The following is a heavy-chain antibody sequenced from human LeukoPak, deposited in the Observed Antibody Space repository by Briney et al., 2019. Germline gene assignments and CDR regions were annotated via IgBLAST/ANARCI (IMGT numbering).Heavy chain of an antibody. Sequence: ASVKVSCRASGYXFTGYYIHWVRQAPGQGLEWVGWINPNSGGTNYAQKFQGRVTMTRDTSISTAYMELSSLRSDDTAVYYCARGYCSGDCFTLFDYWGQGTLVTVSS. J-gene: IGHJ4*02. CDR2: INPNSGGT. D-gene: IGHD2-21*02. V-gene: IGHV1-2*02. CDR1: GYXFTGYY. CDR3: ARGYCSGDCFTLFDY.